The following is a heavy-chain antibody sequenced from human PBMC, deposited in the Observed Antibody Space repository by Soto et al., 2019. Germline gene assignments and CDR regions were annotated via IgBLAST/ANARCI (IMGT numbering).Heavy chain of an antibody. CDR2: IWFDGSKK. CDR1: GFKFRNYA. D-gene: IGHD3-22*01. Sequence: QVQLVESGGGVVQPGKSLRLSCAASGFKFRNYAIHWVRQAPGKGLEWLAVIWFDGSKKYYADSVKGRFTISRDNSKNTVYLDMNSLTADDSGVFYCARAHTMMILDRFDPWGQGTLVTVSS. CDR3: ARAHTMMILDRFDP. J-gene: IGHJ5*01. V-gene: IGHV3-33*01.